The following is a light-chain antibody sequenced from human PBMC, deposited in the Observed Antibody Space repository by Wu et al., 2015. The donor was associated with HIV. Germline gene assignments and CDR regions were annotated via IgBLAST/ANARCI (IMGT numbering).Light chain of an antibody. CDR3: QHRCN. J-gene: IGKJ3*01. V-gene: IGKV3-11*01. CDR2: DAS. Sequence: EIVLTQSPATLSLSPGERATLSCRASQSVSNYLACYQQKPGQAPRLLIYDASNRATGIPARFSGSGSGTDFTLTISSLEPENFAVYYCQHRCNLGPGTKVDIK. CDR1: QSVSNY.